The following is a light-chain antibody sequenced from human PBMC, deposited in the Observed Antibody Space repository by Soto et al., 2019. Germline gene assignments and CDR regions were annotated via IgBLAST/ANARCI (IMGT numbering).Light chain of an antibody. CDR1: QSVSGSY. V-gene: IGKV3-20*01. J-gene: IGKJ5*01. CDR3: QQYDSSPRT. Sequence: ETVLTQSPGTLSLPPGERATLSCRASQSVSGSYLAWYQQKPGQAPRLLIYDASRRATGIPDRISGSGSGTDFTLTISRLEPEDFAVYYCQQYDSSPRTFGQGTRLEIK. CDR2: DAS.